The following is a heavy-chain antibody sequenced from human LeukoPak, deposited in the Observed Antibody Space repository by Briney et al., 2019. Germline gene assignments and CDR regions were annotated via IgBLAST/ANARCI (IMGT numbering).Heavy chain of an antibody. V-gene: IGHV3-23*01. CDR2: ISGSGGST. D-gene: IGHD3-10*01. CDR3: ARVSAGGSVVSLDAFDI. CDR1: GFTFSSYA. Sequence: GGSLRLSCAASGFTFSSYAMSWVRQAPGKGLEWVSAISGSGGSTYYADSVKGRFTISRDNSKNTLYLQMNSLRAEDTAVYYCARVSAGGSVVSLDAFDIWGQGTMVTVSS. J-gene: IGHJ3*02.